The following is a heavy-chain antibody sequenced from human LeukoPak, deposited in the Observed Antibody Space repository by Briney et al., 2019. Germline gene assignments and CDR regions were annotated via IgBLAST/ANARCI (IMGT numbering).Heavy chain of an antibody. D-gene: IGHD7-27*01. CDR2: INHSGST. CDR3: ARGWVPFDP. J-gene: IGHJ5*02. Sequence: SETLSLTCALYGGSFSGYYWSWIRQPPGKGLEWIGEINHSGSTNYNPSLKSRVTISLDTSKSQFSLKLSTVTAADTAVYSCARGWVPFDPRGQGTLVTVSS. V-gene: IGHV4-34*01. CDR1: GGSFSGYY.